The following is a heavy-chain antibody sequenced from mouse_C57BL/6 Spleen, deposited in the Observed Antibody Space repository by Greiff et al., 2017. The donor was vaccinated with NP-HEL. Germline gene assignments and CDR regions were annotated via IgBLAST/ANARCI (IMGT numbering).Heavy chain of an antibody. CDR2: IDPSDSYT. V-gene: IGHV1-69*01. CDR1: GYTFTSYW. Sequence: QVQLQQPGAELVMPGASVKLSCKASGYTFTSYWMHWVKQRPGQGLEWIGEIDPSDSYTNYNQKFKGKSTLTVDKSSSTAYMQLSSLTSEDSAVYYCARSDSVYYAMDYWGQGPSVTVSS. J-gene: IGHJ4*01. CDR3: ARSDSVYYAMDY.